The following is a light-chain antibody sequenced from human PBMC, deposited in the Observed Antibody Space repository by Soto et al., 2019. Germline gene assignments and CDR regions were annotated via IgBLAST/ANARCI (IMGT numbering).Light chain of an antibody. CDR3: QQYNNWWT. Sequence: EIVLTQSPGTLSLSPGERATLSCRASQSISSGFLGWYQQKPGQAPRLLIYGASSRATGIPARFSGSGSGTEFTLIISSLQSEDSAVYYCQQYNNWWTFGQGTKV. CDR2: GAS. CDR1: QSISSG. V-gene: IGKV3D-15*01. J-gene: IGKJ1*01.